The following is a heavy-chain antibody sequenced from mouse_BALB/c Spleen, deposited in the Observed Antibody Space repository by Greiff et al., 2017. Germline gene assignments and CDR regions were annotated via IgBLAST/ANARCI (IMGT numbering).Heavy chain of an antibody. CDR1: GFTFSSYG. V-gene: IGHV5-6*01. D-gene: IGHD2-14*01. J-gene: IGHJ1*01. Sequence: EVMLVESGGDLVKPGGSLKLSCAASGFTFSSYGMSWVRQTPDKRLEWVATISSGGSYTYYPDSVKGRFTISRDNAKNTLYLQMSSLKSEDTAMYYCARGDRSFDVWGAGTTVTVSS. CDR2: ISSGGSYT. CDR3: ARGDRSFDV.